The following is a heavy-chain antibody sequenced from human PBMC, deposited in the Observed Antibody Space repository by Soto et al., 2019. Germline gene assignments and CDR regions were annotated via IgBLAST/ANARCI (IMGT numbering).Heavy chain of an antibody. V-gene: IGHV3-30-3*01. CDR3: ARDPVAYCGGDCRTFDY. CDR2: ISYDGSNK. CDR1: GFTFSSYA. J-gene: IGHJ4*02. D-gene: IGHD2-21*02. Sequence: ESGGGVVQPGRSLRLSCAASGFTFSSYAMHWDRQAPGKGLEWVAVISYDGSNKYYADSVKGRFTMSRDNSKNTLYLQMNSQRAEDTAVYYCARDPVAYCGGDCRTFDYWGQGTLVTVSS.